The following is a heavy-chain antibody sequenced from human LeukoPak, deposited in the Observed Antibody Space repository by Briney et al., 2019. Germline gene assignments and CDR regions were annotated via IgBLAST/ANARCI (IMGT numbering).Heavy chain of an antibody. J-gene: IGHJ6*03. Sequence: GASVKVSCKASGYTFTSYGISWVRQAPGQGLEWMGRISAYNGNTNYAQKLQGRVTMTTDTSTSTAYMELRSLRSDDTAVYYCARSYDPYYYYYMDVWGKGTTVTVSS. CDR1: GYTFTSYG. D-gene: IGHD3-3*01. V-gene: IGHV1-18*01. CDR3: ARSYDPYYYYYMDV. CDR2: ISAYNGNT.